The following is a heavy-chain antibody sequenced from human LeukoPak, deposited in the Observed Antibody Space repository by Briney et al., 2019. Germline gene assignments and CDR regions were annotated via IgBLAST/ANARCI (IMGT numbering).Heavy chain of an antibody. CDR3: ARDLGRDNSSSGVFDY. Sequence: ASVKVSCKASGYTFTSYYMHWVRQAPGQGLEWMGIINPSGGSTSYAQKFQGRVTMTRDTSTSTVYMELSSLRSEDTAVYYCARDLGRDNSSSGVFDYWGQGTLVTVSS. CDR1: GYTFTSYY. V-gene: IGHV1-46*01. J-gene: IGHJ4*02. D-gene: IGHD6-6*01. CDR2: INPSGGST.